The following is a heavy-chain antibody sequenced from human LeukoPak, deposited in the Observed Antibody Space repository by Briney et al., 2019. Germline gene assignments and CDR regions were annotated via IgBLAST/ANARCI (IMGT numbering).Heavy chain of an antibody. CDR2: INGGGDTT. V-gene: IGHV3-23*01. D-gene: IGHD3-22*01. CDR1: GFIFSNNG. J-gene: IGHJ4*02. Sequence: PGGSLTLSCAASGFIFSNNGMSWVRQSAWGGREWCSDINGGGDTTYYAESVKGRFTISRDNCKNTLFLQMNSLTAEDTAVYYCAKTNGYYDYWGQGALVAVSS. CDR3: AKTNGYYDY.